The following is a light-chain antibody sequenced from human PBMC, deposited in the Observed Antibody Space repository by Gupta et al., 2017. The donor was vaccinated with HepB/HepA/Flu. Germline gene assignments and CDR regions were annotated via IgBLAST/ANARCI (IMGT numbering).Light chain of an antibody. V-gene: IGKV1-8*01. J-gene: IGKJ2*01. Sequence: AIRMTQSPSSFSASTGDRVTITCRASQGISSYLAWYQQKPGKAPKLLIYAASTLQSGVPSRFSGSGSGKDLTLTISCRQSEDFATYYCQQDDSYPGGTFGQGTKLEIK. CDR1: QGISSY. CDR2: AAS. CDR3: QQDDSYPGGT.